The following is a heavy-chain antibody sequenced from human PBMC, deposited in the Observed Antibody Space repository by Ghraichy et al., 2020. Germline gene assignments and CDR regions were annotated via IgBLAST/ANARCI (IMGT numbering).Heavy chain of an antibody. CDR2: IWYDASNK. CDR1: GFSFTSHG. CDR3: ARDLAGATSVSGY. J-gene: IGHJ4*02. Sequence: SLRLSCAASGFSFTSHGIQWVRQAPGKGLEWVAVIWYDASNKYYADSVKGRFTISRDNSKNTVYLQMNSLRVEDTAVYYCARDLAGATSVSGYWGQGTLVTVSS. D-gene: IGHD1-26*01. V-gene: IGHV3-33*01.